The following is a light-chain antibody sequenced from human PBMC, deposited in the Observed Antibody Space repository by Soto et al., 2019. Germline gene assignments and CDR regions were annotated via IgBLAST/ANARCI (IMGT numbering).Light chain of an antibody. CDR2: AAF. V-gene: IGKV1-5*01. J-gene: IGKJ1*01. Sequence: DILMTQSPSTMSSYVGESDTITCRASQSITTFLSCYQQRPGKAPMLLIYAAFSMYIGVPSRFSGSGSGTELTLTIRSLQPEAFAVYYCQQYGSSPWTFGQGTKVDI. CDR1: QSITTF. CDR3: QQYGSSPWT.